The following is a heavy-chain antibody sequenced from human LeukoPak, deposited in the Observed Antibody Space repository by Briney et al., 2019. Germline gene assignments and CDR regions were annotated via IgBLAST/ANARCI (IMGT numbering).Heavy chain of an antibody. CDR2: IKQDGSEM. V-gene: IGHV3-7*01. CDR1: GFTFRSYW. D-gene: IGHD1-26*01. J-gene: IGHJ4*02. CDR3: ARAVGIGTVFDY. Sequence: PGGSLRLSCAASGFTFRSYWMSWVRQAPGKGLEWVANIKQDGSEMYYVDSVKGRFTISRDNAKNSLYLQMNSLRAEDTAVYYCARAVGIGTVFDYWGQGTLVTVSS.